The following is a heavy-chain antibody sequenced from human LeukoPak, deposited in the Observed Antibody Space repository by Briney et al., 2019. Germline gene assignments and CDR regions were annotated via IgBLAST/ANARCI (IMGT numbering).Heavy chain of an antibody. CDR1: GFTFSSYS. CDR2: ISSRSSTI. J-gene: IGHJ6*02. D-gene: IGHD4-17*01. CDR3: AITGDYGYYRYDLGV. V-gene: IGHV3-48*02. Sequence: GGSLRLSCAASGFTFSSYSMNWVRQAPGKGLEWVSYISSRSSTIYYADSVKGRFTISRDNAKNSLYLQMNSLRDEDTAVYYCAITGDYGYYRYDLGVWGQGTTVTVSS.